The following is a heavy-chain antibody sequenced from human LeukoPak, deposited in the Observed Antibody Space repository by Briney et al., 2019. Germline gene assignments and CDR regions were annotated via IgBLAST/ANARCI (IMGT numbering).Heavy chain of an antibody. J-gene: IGHJ6*03. Sequence: GGSLRLSCEASGSGFTFGNFGTSWVRQAPGKGLEWLSGISGSGYYTYYADSVKGRFTISRDNSKNTVYIQMNSLRAEDTAVYYCAKDGSWRDYYFYFYMDVWGKGTTVTVSS. D-gene: IGHD3-3*01. CDR1: GSGFTFGNFG. CDR2: ISGSGYYT. V-gene: IGHV3-23*01. CDR3: AKDGSWRDYYFYFYMDV.